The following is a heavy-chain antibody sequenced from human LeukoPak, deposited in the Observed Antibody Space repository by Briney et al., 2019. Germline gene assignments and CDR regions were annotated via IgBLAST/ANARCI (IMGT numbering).Heavy chain of an antibody. V-gene: IGHV5-51*01. J-gene: IGHJ3*02. D-gene: IGHD3-16*02. CDR1: GYSFTSYW. CDR2: IYPGDSDT. CDR3: ARPRPSEYYDYVWGSYRYSHAFDI. Sequence: GESLKISCKGSGYSFTSYWIGWVRQMPGKGLEWMGIIYPGDSDTRYNPSFQGQVTISADKSISTAYLQWSSLKASDTAMYYCARPRPSEYYDYVWGSYRYSHAFDIWGQGTMVTVSS.